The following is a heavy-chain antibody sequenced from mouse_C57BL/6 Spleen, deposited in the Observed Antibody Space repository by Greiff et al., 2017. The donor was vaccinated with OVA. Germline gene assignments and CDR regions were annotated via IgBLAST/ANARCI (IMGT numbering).Heavy chain of an antibody. CDR3: AFIVTLDY. V-gene: IGHV1-64*01. CDR1: GYTFTSYW. J-gene: IGHJ2*01. D-gene: IGHD2-5*01. CDR2: IHPNSGSS. Sequence: QVQLQQPGAELVKPGASVKLSCKASGYTFTSYWMHWVKQRPGQGLEWIGMIHPNSGSSNYNEKFKSMATLTVDKSSSTAYMQRSSLTSEDSAVYYCAFIVTLDYWGQGTTHTVSS.